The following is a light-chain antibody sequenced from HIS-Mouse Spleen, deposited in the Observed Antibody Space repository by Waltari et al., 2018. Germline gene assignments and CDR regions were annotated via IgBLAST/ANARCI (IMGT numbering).Light chain of an antibody. CDR1: SSDVGGYNY. CDR3: SSYAGSNNLV. J-gene: IGLJ2*01. CDR2: EVS. V-gene: IGLV2-8*01. Sequence: QSALTQPPSASGSPGQSVTISCTGTSSDVGGYNYVSWYQQHPGKAPKLMIDEVSKRPSGVPECFSGSKAGNTASLTVSGLQAEDEADYYCSSYAGSNNLVFGGGTKLTVL.